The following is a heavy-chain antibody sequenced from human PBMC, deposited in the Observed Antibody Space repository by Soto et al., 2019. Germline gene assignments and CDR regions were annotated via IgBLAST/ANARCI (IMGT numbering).Heavy chain of an antibody. CDR2: LNYIGRT. D-gene: IGHD2-21*02. J-gene: IGHJ4*02. CDR3: ARQRTTVVTQAYFDH. V-gene: IGHV4-39*01. Sequence: SETLSCTCIDSVESISSSHSYWGWIPQPPRKRSELIRSLNYIGRTYYSPSFKSRVTISIDTSKNQFSLKLSSVTATDTAVYYCARQRTTVVTQAYFDHWGQGAVVAVS. CDR1: VESISSSHSY.